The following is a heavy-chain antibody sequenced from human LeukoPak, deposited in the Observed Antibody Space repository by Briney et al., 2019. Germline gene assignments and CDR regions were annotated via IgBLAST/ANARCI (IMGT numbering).Heavy chain of an antibody. D-gene: IGHD1-26*01. V-gene: IGHV4-34*01. J-gene: IGHJ4*02. CDR1: GGSFSGYY. Sequence: SETLSLTCAVYGGSFSGYYWSWIRQPPGKGLEWIGEINHSGSTNYNPSLKSRVTISVDTSKNQFSLKLSSVTAADTAVYYCGCRRKLHYYFDYWGQGTLVTVSS. CDR2: INHSGST. CDR3: GCRRKLHYYFDY.